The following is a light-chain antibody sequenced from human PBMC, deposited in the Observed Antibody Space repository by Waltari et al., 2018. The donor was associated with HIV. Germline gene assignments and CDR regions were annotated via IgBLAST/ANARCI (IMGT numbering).Light chain of an antibody. CDR2: DAS. CDR3: QQTYSVPLS. J-gene: IGKJ3*01. V-gene: IGKV1-39*01. CDR1: QYINTY. Sequence: DIQMTQSPSSLSASIGDRVTITCRSSQYINTYINWYQQKPGEAPKVLIYDASSLQSGVPSRFSGRGLGTDFTLTISSLQSEDYATYYCQQTYSVPLSFGPGTKVDVK.